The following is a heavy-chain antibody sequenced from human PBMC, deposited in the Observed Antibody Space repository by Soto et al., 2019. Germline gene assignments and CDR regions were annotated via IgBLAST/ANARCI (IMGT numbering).Heavy chain of an antibody. Sequence: QVQLQESGPGLVKPSETLSLMCTVSGGSITNYYWSWIRQSPARGLEWIGYISDSGSTKYNPSLRSRVSISLDTSKNQFSLKLTSVTAADTAVYYCARERVGHSAMDVW. D-gene: IGHD1-26*01. CDR1: GGSITNYY. V-gene: IGHV4-59*01. J-gene: IGHJ6*01. CDR2: ISDSGST. CDR3: ARERVGHSAMDV.